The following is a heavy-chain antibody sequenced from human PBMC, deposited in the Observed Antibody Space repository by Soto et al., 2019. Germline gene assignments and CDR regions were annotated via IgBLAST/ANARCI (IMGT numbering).Heavy chain of an antibody. CDR2: IIPMYGPA. CDR1: GGTFSSYA. J-gene: IGHJ5*02. CDR3: ARVTSMVRGVIDNWFDP. Sequence: QVPLVQSGAEVKKPGSSVTVSCKASGGTFSSYAIHWVRQAPGQGLEWMGGIIPMYGPAKYAQRFQGRVTITADESTTTVYMELTSLKSQDTAVYYGARVTSMVRGVIDNWFDPWGHGTLVTGSS. V-gene: IGHV1-69*01. D-gene: IGHD3-10*01.